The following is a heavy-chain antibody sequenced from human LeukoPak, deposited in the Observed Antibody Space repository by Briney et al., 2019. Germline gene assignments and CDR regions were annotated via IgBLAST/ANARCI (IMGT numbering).Heavy chain of an antibody. CDR2: INPNGGGT. J-gene: IGHJ4*02. CDR1: GYTFTGYY. Sequence: ASVKVSCKASGYTFTGYYMHWVRQTPGQGLEWMGWINPNGGGTNYAQKFQGRVTMTTDTSTSTAYMELRSLRSDDTAVYYCARLYYDILTGYYDPYFDYWGQGTLVTVSS. V-gene: IGHV1-2*02. D-gene: IGHD3-9*01. CDR3: ARLYYDILTGYYDPYFDY.